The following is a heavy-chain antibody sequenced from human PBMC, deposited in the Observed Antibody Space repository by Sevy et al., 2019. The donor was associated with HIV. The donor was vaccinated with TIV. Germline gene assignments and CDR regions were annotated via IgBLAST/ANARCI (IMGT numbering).Heavy chain of an antibody. CDR1: GFTFSDYY. D-gene: IGHD3-3*01. Sequence: GGSLRLSCAASGFTFSDYYMSWIRQAPGKGREWVSYISSSGSNIYYADSVKGRFTVSRDNAKNSMYLQMNSLRAEDTALYYCARDLHRGLSGSTSGYWGQGTLVTVSS. J-gene: IGHJ4*02. V-gene: IGHV3-11*01. CDR3: ARDLHRGLSGSTSGY. CDR2: ISSSGSNI.